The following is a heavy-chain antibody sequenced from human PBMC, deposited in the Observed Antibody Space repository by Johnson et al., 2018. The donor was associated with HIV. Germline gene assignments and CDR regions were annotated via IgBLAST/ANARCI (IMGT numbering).Heavy chain of an antibody. D-gene: IGHD3-22*01. V-gene: IGHV3-30-3*01. J-gene: IGHJ3*02. CDR2: ISHDGSNK. CDR1: GFTFDDYA. CDR3: ARGYYDSRGSDAFDI. Sequence: QVQLVESGGGLVQPGRSLRLSCVASGFTFDDYAMHWVRQAPGKGLEWVAVISHDGSNKYYADSVKGRFTISRDNSKNPLDVQMNSMRAEDTAVYFCARGYYDSRGSDAFDIWGLGTMVTVSS.